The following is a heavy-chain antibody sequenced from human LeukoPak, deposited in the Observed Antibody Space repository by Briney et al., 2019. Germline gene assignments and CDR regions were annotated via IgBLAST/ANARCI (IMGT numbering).Heavy chain of an antibody. D-gene: IGHD1-26*01. CDR2: ISGSGGAT. Sequence: PGGSLRLSCAASGFTFSSYPMNWVRQAPGKGLEWVSVISGSGGATFYGDSVQGRFTISRDNSRDTLYLQMNSLTAEDTAVYYCGKYLQTTVGANDYWGQGNLVTVSS. J-gene: IGHJ4*02. V-gene: IGHV3-23*01. CDR1: GFTFSSYP. CDR3: GKYLQTTVGANDY.